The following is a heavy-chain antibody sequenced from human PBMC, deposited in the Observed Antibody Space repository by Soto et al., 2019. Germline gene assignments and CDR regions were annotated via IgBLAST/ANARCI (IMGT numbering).Heavy chain of an antibody. J-gene: IGHJ6*02. CDR1: GYTFTSYA. V-gene: IGHV1-3*01. CDR3: AGWLKGPDIGKYYYGMGE. Sequence: ASVKVSCKASGYTFTSYAMHWVRQAPGQRLEWMGWINAGNGNTKYSQKFQGRVTITRDTSASTAYMEMNSLRSEDTAVYYCAGWLKGPDIGKYYYGMGEWGQRNTVTVSS. D-gene: IGHD2-15*01. CDR2: INAGNGNT.